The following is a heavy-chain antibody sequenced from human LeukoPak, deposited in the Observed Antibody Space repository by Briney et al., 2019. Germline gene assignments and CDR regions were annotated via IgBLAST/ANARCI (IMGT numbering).Heavy chain of an antibody. CDR1: GFAFNIYE. CDR2: ISNTDSST. V-gene: IGHV3-48*03. J-gene: IGHJ4*02. CDR3: ARSLVATIMVFDL. Sequence: PGGSLRLSCAGSGFAFNIYEMNWVRQAPGKGLEWVAYISNTDSSTYYADSVKGRFTTSRDDAKNSLFLQMNGLRAEDTAVYYCARSLVATIMVFDLWGQGALVTVSS. D-gene: IGHD5-12*01.